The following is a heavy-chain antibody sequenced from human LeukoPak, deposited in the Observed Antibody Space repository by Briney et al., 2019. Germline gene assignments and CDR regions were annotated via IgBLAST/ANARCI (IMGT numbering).Heavy chain of an antibody. CDR2: ISGSGGST. V-gene: IGHV3-23*01. CDR1: GFTFTSYA. D-gene: IGHD1-26*01. CDR3: AKDINLLFYYYYYMDV. J-gene: IGHJ6*03. Sequence: PGGSLRLSCAASGFTFTSYAINWVRQAPGKGLEWVSAISGSGGSTYYADSVKGRFTISRDNSKNTLYLQMNSLRVEDTAIYYCAKDINLLFYYYYYMDVWGKGTTVTVSS.